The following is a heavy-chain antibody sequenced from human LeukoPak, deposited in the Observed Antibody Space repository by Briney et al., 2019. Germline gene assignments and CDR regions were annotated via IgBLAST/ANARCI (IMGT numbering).Heavy chain of an antibody. Sequence: GGSLRLSCAASGFTFSSYEMTWVRQAPGKGLERVSYISSSGSIIYYADSVKGRFTIYRDNAKNSLYLQMNSLRAEDTAVYYCAELGITMIGGVWGKGTTVTISS. CDR2: ISSSGSII. CDR3: AELGITMIGGV. CDR1: GFTFSSYE. D-gene: IGHD3-10*02. V-gene: IGHV3-48*03. J-gene: IGHJ6*04.